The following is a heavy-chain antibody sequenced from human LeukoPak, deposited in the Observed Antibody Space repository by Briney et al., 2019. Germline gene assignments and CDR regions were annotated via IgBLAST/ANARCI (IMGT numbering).Heavy chain of an antibody. V-gene: IGHV3-74*01. Sequence: GGSLRLSCAASGFSFSSYWMHWVRQAPGKGLVWVSRISSDGSSTIYADSVKGRFTISRDNAKNTLYQQMNSLRAEDTAVYYCARLGSGSTLDCWGQGILVTVSS. J-gene: IGHJ4*02. CDR2: ISSDGSST. D-gene: IGHD3-10*01. CDR1: GFSFSSYW. CDR3: ARLGSGSTLDC.